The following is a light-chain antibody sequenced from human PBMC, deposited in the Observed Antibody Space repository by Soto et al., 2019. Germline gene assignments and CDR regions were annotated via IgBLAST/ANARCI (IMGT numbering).Light chain of an antibody. V-gene: IGKV1-39*01. CDR3: QQSYSTPYT. Sequence: DIQMTQSPSSVSASVGDRVTITCRASQSLSSYLNWYQQKPGKAPKLLIYTASTLQSGVPSRFTGSGSGTEFTLTISRLQPEDFASYYCQQSYSTPYTFGQGTKLEIK. J-gene: IGKJ2*01. CDR1: QSLSSY. CDR2: TAS.